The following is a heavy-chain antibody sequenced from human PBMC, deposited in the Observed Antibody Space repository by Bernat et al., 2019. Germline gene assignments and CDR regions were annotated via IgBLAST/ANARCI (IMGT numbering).Heavy chain of an antibody. J-gene: IGHJ3*01. V-gene: IGHV3-48*01. CDR3: VRDIDWTFDL. Sequence: EVQLVESGGGLVQPGGSLRLSCAASGFIFNNYPMNWVRQAPGRGLESISHINHDSGLLYYADSVRGRFTISRDNAQNSLYLQMSSLGAEDTAVYFCVRDIDWTFDLWGRGTMVTVSS. CDR1: GFIFNNYP. CDR2: INHDSGLL. D-gene: IGHD2-21*01.